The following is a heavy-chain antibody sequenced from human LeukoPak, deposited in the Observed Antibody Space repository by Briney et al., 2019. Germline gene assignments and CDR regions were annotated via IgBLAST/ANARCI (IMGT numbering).Heavy chain of an antibody. CDR2: ISSSSSYI. Sequence: GGSLRLSCAASGFTFSSYSMNWVRQAPGKGLEWVSSISSSSSYIYYADSVKGRFTISRDNAKNSLYLQMNSLRAEDTAVYYCARHVFQYYYDSSGYYPLYYFDYWGQGTLVTVSS. CDR1: GFTFSSYS. D-gene: IGHD3-22*01. V-gene: IGHV3-21*01. J-gene: IGHJ4*02. CDR3: ARHVFQYYYDSSGYYPLYYFDY.